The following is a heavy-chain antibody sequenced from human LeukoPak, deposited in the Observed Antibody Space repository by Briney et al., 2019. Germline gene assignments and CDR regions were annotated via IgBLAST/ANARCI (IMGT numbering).Heavy chain of an antibody. J-gene: IGHJ4*02. V-gene: IGHV3-48*01. D-gene: IGHD3-16*01. CDR2: SSSSSSTK. CDR1: GFTFSTDS. CDR3: ARDRFGSFDY. Sequence: GGSLRLSCAASGFTFSTDSMNWVRQAPGKGLEWVSYSSSSSSTKYYADSVKGRFTISRDNAKNSLYLQMNSLRAEDTAVYYCARDRFGSFDYWGQGTLVTVSS.